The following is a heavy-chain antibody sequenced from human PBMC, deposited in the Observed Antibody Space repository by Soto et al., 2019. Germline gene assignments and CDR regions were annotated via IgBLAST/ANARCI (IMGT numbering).Heavy chain of an antibody. J-gene: IGHJ6*02. CDR1: GYTFTGYY. V-gene: IGHV1-2*04. CDR2: INPNSGGT. Sequence: ASVKVSCKASGYTFTGYYMHWVRQAPGQGLEWMGWINPNSGGTNYAQKFQGWVTMTRDTSISTAYMELSSLRSEDTAVYYCARQASTIFGVVKDYYYYYGMDVWGQGTTVTVS. D-gene: IGHD3-3*01. CDR3: ARQASTIFGVVKDYYYYYGMDV.